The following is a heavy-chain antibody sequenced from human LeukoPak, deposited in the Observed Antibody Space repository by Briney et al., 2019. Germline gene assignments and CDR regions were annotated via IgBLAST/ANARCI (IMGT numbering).Heavy chain of an antibody. CDR2: ISSSSIYI. V-gene: IGHV3-21*01. Sequence: GGSLRLSCAASGFTFSSYSMNWVRQAPGKELEWVSSISSSSIYIYYADSVKGRFTISRDNAKNSLYLQMNSLRAEDTAVYYCARESYDYDSTQYYFDYWGQGTLATVSS. J-gene: IGHJ4*02. D-gene: IGHD3-22*01. CDR3: ARESYDYDSTQYYFDY. CDR1: GFTFSSYS.